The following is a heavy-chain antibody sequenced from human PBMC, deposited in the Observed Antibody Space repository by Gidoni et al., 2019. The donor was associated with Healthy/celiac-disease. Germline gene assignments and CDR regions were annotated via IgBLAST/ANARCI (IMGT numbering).Heavy chain of an antibody. CDR1: GYSFTSYW. Sequence: EVQLVQSGAEVKKPGESLKISCKVSGYSFTSYWLGWVRQMPGKGLEWMVIIYPGDSDTRYSPSFQGQVTISADKASSTAYLQWSSLKASDTAMYYCASPVGYDSSGYYYDAFDIWGQGTMVTVSS. CDR2: IYPGDSDT. D-gene: IGHD3-22*01. V-gene: IGHV5-51*01. J-gene: IGHJ3*02. CDR3: ASPVGYDSSGYYYDAFDI.